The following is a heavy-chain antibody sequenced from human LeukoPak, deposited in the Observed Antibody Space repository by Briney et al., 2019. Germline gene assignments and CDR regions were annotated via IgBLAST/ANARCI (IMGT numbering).Heavy chain of an antibody. CDR1: GFTFSSYW. Sequence: GGSLRLSCAASGFTFSSYWMHWVRQAPGKGLVWVSRIDSDGTTTYADSVKGRFTISRDNAKNTLYLQMNRLRAEDTALYYCASAYYYRLPDWGQGTLVTVSS. D-gene: IGHD3-10*01. CDR3: ASAYYYRLPD. J-gene: IGHJ4*02. V-gene: IGHV3-74*01. CDR2: IDSDGTT.